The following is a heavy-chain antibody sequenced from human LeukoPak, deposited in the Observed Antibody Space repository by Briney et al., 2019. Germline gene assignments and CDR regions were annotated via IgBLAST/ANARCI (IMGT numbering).Heavy chain of an antibody. V-gene: IGHV1-69*06. CDR2: IIPIFGTA. D-gene: IGHD3-10*01. Sequence: ASVKVSCKASGGTFSSHAISWVRQAPGQGLEWMGGIIPIFGTANYAQKFQGRVTITADKSTSTAYMELSSLRSEDTAVYYCARDLTDYYGSGSSPFDYWGQGTLVTVSS. CDR1: GGTFSSHA. J-gene: IGHJ4*02. CDR3: ARDLTDYYGSGSSPFDY.